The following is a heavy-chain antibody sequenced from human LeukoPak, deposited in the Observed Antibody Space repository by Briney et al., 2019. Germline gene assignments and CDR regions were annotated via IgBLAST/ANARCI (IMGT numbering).Heavy chain of an antibody. V-gene: IGHV4-38-2*02. J-gene: IGHJ5*02. Sequence: SETLSLTCSVSGYSFSSDSFWGWIRQPPGKGLEWVGTIHEGGRTFYNSSLKSRVTISIDTSKNQFSLEVNSVTAADTAVYYCARAARPTNNSFDPWGQGTLVTVSS. CDR3: ARAARPTNNSFDP. D-gene: IGHD6-6*01. CDR1: GYSFSSDSF. CDR2: IHEGGRT.